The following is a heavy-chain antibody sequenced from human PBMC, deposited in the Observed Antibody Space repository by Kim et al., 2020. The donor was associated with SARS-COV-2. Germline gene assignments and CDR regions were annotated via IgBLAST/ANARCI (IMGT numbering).Heavy chain of an antibody. CDR2: ST. J-gene: IGHJ4*02. CDR3: ARGRDRAFDY. Sequence: STSYADSGKGRFTISRDNAKNTLYLQMNSLRAEDTAVYYCARGRDRAFDYWGQGTLVTVSS. V-gene: IGHV3-74*01.